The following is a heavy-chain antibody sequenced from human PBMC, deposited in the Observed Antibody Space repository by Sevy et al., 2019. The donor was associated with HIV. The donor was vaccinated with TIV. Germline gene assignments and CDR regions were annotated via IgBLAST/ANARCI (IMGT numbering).Heavy chain of an antibody. D-gene: IGHD4-17*01. Sequence: GGSLRLSCAASGFTFSNAWMSWVRQAPGKGLEWVGRIKSKTDGGTTDYAAPVKGRFTISRDESKNTLYLQMNSLKTVDAAIYYCTTDSTQRWLSALLDYWGQGTLVTVSS. V-gene: IGHV3-15*01. CDR2: IKSKTDGGTT. J-gene: IGHJ4*02. CDR3: TTDSTQRWLSALLDY. CDR1: GFTFSNAW.